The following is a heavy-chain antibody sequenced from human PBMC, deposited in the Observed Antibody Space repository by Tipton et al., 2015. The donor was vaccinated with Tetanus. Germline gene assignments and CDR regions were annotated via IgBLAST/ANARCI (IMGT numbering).Heavy chain of an antibody. Sequence: SLRLSCAASGFTFSSYSMNWVRQAPGKGLEWVAVSWYDGTDKYYADSVKGRFTISRDNSKNTLYLQMNSLRAGDAAVYYCAREADCSGGSCFSGDFDNWGQGTQVTVSS. D-gene: IGHD2-15*01. J-gene: IGHJ4*02. CDR3: AREADCSGGSCFSGDFDN. CDR2: SWYDGTDK. V-gene: IGHV3-33*08. CDR1: GFTFSSYS.